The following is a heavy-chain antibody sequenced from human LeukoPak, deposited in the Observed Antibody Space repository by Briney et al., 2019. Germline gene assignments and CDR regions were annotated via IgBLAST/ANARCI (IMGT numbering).Heavy chain of an antibody. V-gene: IGHV1-69*13. CDR1: GGTFSSYA. CDR3: ARDGTYCTNGVCPGYWFDP. CDR2: ITPMFGTA. J-gene: IGHJ5*02. Sequence: GASVKVSCKASGGTFSSYAISWVRQAPGQGLEWMGGITPMFGTANYAQKFQGRVTITADESTSTAYMELSSLRSEDTAVYYCARDGTYCTNGVCPGYWFDPWGQGTLVTVSS. D-gene: IGHD2-8*01.